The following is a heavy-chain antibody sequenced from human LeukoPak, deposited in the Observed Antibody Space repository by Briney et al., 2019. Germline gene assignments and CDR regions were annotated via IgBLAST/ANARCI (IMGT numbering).Heavy chain of an antibody. CDR1: GFTFSSFG. D-gene: IGHD2-8*01. Sequence: PGGSLRLSCEASGFTFSSFGINWVRQAPGKGLEWISYTDNTNIHYADSVKGRFTISRDHAKNSLYLQMNSLRAEDTAVYYCARDVNGFDYWGQGTLVTVSS. CDR2: TDNTNI. V-gene: IGHV3-48*01. CDR3: ARDVNGFDY. J-gene: IGHJ4*02.